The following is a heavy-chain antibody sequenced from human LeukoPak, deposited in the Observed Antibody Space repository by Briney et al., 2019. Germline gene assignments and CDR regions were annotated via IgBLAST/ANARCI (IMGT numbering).Heavy chain of an antibody. D-gene: IGHD4-17*01. CDR1: GFTFSSYW. CDR3: AKNLESYGDSATDY. V-gene: IGHV3-74*01. CDR2: INPGGSSI. Sequence: GGSLRLSCAASGFTFSSYWMHWVRQVPGKGLVWVARINPGGSSITYADSMKGRFTISRDSSKSTLYLQMNSLRAEDTAIYYCAKNLESYGDSATDYWGQGTLVTVSS. J-gene: IGHJ4*02.